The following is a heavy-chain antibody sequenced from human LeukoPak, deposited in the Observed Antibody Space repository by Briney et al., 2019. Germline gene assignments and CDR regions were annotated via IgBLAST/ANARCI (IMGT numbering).Heavy chain of an antibody. CDR2: IWYDGSNT. D-gene: IGHD6-6*01. J-gene: IGHJ4*02. V-gene: IGHV3-33*01. CDR1: GFTFSSYG. CDR3: ARDIGTWPRSYFDY. Sequence: GGSLRLSCAASGFTFSSYGFHWVRQAPGKGLEWVALIWYDGSNTDYADSVKGRFTISRDSSTNTVHLQMSSLRAEDTAVYYCARDIGTWPRSYFDYWGQGTLVAVSS.